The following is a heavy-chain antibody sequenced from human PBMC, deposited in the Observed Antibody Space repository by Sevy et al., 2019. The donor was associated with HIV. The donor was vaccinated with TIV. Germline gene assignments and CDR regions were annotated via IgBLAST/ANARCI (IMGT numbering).Heavy chain of an antibody. J-gene: IGHJ4*02. CDR3: AKVRDIVVVPAAGDYFDY. Sequence: GGSLRLSCAASGFTFSSYGMHWVRQAPGKGLEWVAFIRYDGSNKYYADSVKGRFTISRDNSKNTLYLQMNSLRAEDTAVYYCAKVRDIVVVPAAGDYFDYWGQGTLVTVSS. CDR1: GFTFSSYG. CDR2: IRYDGSNK. D-gene: IGHD2-2*01. V-gene: IGHV3-30*02.